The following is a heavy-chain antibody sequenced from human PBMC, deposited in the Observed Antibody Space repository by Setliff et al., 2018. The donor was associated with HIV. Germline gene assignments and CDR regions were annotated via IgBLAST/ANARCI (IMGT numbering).Heavy chain of an antibody. V-gene: IGHV3-48*03. CDR1: GFSFSIYE. Sequence: GGSLRLSCAASGFSFSIYEMNWVRQAPGKGLEWLSYISSSSGTILYVDSVQGRFTISSDNAKNSLYLQMNSLRAEDTAVYHCAKDMNYNNDYPGVLGSWGRGTLVTVSS. J-gene: IGHJ4*02. D-gene: IGHD3-16*01. CDR2: ISSSSGTI. CDR3: AKDMNYNNDYPGVLGS.